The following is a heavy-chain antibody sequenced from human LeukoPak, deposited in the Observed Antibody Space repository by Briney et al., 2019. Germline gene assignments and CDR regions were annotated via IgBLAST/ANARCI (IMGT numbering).Heavy chain of an antibody. CDR3: AKDRDDYGDYIFDY. CDR1: GLTFSSYG. CDR2: IWYDGSNK. V-gene: IGHV3-33*06. D-gene: IGHD4-17*01. J-gene: IGHJ4*02. Sequence: PGGSLRLSCAASGLTFSSYGMHWVRQAPGKGLEWVAVIWYDGSNKYYADSVKGRFTISRDNSKNTLYLQMNSLRAEDTAVYYCAKDRDDYGDYIFDYWGQGTVVTVSS.